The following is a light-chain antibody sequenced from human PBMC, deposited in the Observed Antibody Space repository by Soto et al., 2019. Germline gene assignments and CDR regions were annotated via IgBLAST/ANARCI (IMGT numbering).Light chain of an antibody. CDR3: CSYGGSRAV. V-gene: IGLV2-23*02. J-gene: IGLJ7*01. CDR2: EVT. Sequence: QSVLTQPASVSGSPGQSITISCTGTSSDVASHNLVSWYQQHPGQAPKLMIYEVTKRPLGVSTRFSPSKSGNTASLTISGLQAEDEADYYCCSYGGSRAVFGGGTQLTVL. CDR1: SSDVASHNL.